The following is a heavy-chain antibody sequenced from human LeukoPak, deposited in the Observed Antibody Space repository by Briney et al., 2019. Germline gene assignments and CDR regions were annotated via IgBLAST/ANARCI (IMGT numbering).Heavy chain of an antibody. V-gene: IGHV3-74*01. Sequence: GGSLRLSCADSGFTFSNYWMHWVRQAPGKGLVWVSLINTDGSSTRYADSVKGRFSISRDNSKNTLYLQMDSLRAEDTALYYCAKGSGINHYHWIDPWGQGTLVTVSS. CDR1: GFTFSNYW. CDR3: AKGSGINHYHWIDP. D-gene: IGHD1-14*01. J-gene: IGHJ5*02. CDR2: INTDGSST.